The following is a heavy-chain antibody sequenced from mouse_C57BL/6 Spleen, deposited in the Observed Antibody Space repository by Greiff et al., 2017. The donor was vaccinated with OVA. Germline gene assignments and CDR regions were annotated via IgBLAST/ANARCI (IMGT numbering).Heavy chain of an antibody. J-gene: IGHJ1*03. CDR3: TYYGSSYWYFDV. D-gene: IGHD1-1*01. CDR2: IYPGSGST. CDR1: GYTFTSYW. V-gene: IGHV1-55*01. Sequence: QVQLQQSGAELVKPGASVKMSCKASGYTFTSYWITWVKQRPGQGLAWIGDIYPGSGSTNYNEKFKSKATLTVDTSSSTAYMQLSSLTSEDSAVYYCTYYGSSYWYFDVWGTGTTVTVSS.